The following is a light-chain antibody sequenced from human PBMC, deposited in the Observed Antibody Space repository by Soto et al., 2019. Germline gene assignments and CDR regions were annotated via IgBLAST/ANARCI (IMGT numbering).Light chain of an antibody. J-gene: IGKJ3*01. Sequence: EIVMTQSPATLSVSPGERATLSCRASQSVINNLAWYQQKPGQAPTLLIYGASTRDTGIPVRFNGSGSGTEFTLTISSLQSEDFAVYYCQQYKEWPPFTFGPGTKVDIK. CDR1: QSVINN. V-gene: IGKV3-15*01. CDR3: QQYKEWPPFT. CDR2: GAS.